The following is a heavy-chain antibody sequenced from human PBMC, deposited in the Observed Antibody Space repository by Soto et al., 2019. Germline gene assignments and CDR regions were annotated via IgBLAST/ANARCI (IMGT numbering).Heavy chain of an antibody. CDR2: VSAYNGNT. Sequence: ASVKVSCKASGYSFTSYWKSWVRQAPGEGLEWMGWVSAYNGNTNYAQKLQGRVTMTTDTSTSTAYMELRSLRSDDTAVYYCARVHLAYCGGDCYSSTDYWGQGTLVTVSS. V-gene: IGHV1-18*04. D-gene: IGHD2-21*02. CDR1: GYSFTSYW. J-gene: IGHJ4*02. CDR3: ARVHLAYCGGDCYSSTDY.